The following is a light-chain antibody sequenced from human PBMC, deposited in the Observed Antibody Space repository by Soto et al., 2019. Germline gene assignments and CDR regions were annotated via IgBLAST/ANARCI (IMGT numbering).Light chain of an antibody. CDR1: TGAVTSGHY. V-gene: IGLV7-46*01. CDR3: LLSYSDEKV. Sequence: QAVVTQEPSLTVSPGGTVTLTCGSSTGAVTSGHYPYWFQQKPGQAPRTLIYDTSNEYSWTPARFSGSLLGGKAALTLSGAQPEDEADYYCLLSYSDEKVFGTGTKVTVL. J-gene: IGLJ1*01. CDR2: DTS.